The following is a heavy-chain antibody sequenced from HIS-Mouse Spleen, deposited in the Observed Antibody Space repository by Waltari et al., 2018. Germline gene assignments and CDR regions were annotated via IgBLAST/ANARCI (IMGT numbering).Heavy chain of an antibody. Sequence: EVQLVESGGGLVQPGRSLRLSCAASGFTFADYAMHLVRQAPGKGLEWVSGISWNSGSIGYADSVKGRFTISRDNAKNSLYLQMNSLRAEDTALYYCAKVGGGASGAFDIWGQGTMVTVSS. CDR2: ISWNSGSI. CDR1: GFTFADYA. CDR3: AKVGGGASGAFDI. V-gene: IGHV3-9*01. J-gene: IGHJ3*02. D-gene: IGHD3-3*01.